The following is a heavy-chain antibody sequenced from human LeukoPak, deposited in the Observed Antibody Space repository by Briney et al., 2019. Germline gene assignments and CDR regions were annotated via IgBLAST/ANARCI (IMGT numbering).Heavy chain of an antibody. CDR2: TYYRSKWYK. V-gene: IGHV6-1*01. CDR3: ARGPSYFQH. Sequence: SQTLSLTCALSGDSVSSNSATWNWVRQSPSRGLEWLGRTYYRSKWYKYYAVSVKGRITINPDTSKNQFSLQLNSVTPEDTAVYYCARGPSYFQHWGQGTLVTVSS. J-gene: IGHJ1*01. CDR1: GDSVSSNSAT.